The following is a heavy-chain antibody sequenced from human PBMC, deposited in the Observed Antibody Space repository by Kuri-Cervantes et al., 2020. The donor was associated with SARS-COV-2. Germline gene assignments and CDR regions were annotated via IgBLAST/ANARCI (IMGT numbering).Heavy chain of an antibody. CDR1: GFTFSSYG. CDR2: IRYDGSNK. D-gene: IGHD3-3*01. V-gene: IGHV3-30*02. J-gene: IGHJ6*02. CDR3: ARIGGVPDYYYYGMDV. Sequence: GESLKISCAASGFTFSSYGMHWVRQAPGKGLEWVAFIRYDGSNKYYADSVKGRFTISRDNSKNTLYLQMNSLRAEDTAVYYCARIGGVPDYYYYGMDVWGQGTTVTVSS.